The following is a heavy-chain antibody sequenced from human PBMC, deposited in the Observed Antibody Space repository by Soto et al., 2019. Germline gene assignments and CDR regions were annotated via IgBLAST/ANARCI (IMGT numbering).Heavy chain of an antibody. CDR2: IYWNDDK. CDR1: GFSLSTSGVG. V-gene: IGHV2-5*01. J-gene: IGHJ4*02. Sequence: QITLKESGPTLVKPTQTLTLTCTLSGFSLSTSGVGVGWIRQPPGKALEWLALIYWNDDKRYSPSLKSRLTITKDTSKNQVVLTMTNMDPVDTATYYCARCNSGYDPYYFDYWGQGTLVTVSS. D-gene: IGHD5-12*01. CDR3: ARCNSGYDPYYFDY.